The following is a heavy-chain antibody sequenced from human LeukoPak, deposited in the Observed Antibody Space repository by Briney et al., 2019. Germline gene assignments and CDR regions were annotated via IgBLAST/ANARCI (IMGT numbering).Heavy chain of an antibody. D-gene: IGHD3-16*01. CDR3: AKVKSFGYWFFDL. Sequence: RGESLKISCQGSGYSFSTSWIAWVRQAPGKGLEWVGSIYIGDSDPRYSPSFQGHVTMSADKSVNTASLQWSSLQGSDTGIYYCAKVKSFGYWFFDLWGRGTLVAVPS. CDR2: IYIGDSDP. CDR1: GYSFSTSW. V-gene: IGHV5-51*01. J-gene: IGHJ2*01.